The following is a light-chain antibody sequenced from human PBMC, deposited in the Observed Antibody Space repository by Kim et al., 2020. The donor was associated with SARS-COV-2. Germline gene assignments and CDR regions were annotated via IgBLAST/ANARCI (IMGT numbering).Light chain of an antibody. CDR3: QQYYSTPRT. J-gene: IGKJ1*01. CDR1: QSVLYNSNNRNY. Sequence: DIVMTQSPDSLAVSLGERATINCKSSQSVLYNSNNRNYFAWYQQKPGQPPKLLISWASIRESGVPDRFSGSGSGTDFTLTISSLQAEDVAVYYCQQYYSTPRTFGQWTKVDIK. CDR2: WAS. V-gene: IGKV4-1*01.